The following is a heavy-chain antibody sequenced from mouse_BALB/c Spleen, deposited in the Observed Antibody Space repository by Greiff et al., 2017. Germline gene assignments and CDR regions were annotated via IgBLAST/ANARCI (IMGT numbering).Heavy chain of an antibody. Sequence: DVKLVESGGGLVQPGGSRKLSCAASGFTFSSFGMHWVRQAPEKGLEWVAYISSGSSTIYYADTVKGRFTISRDNPKNTLFLQMTSLRSEDTAMYNCARSGYYGSSYVNYAMDYWGQGTSVTVSS. CDR2: ISSGSSTI. D-gene: IGHD1-1*01. CDR3: ARSGYYGSSYVNYAMDY. CDR1: GFTFSSFG. V-gene: IGHV5-17*02. J-gene: IGHJ4*01.